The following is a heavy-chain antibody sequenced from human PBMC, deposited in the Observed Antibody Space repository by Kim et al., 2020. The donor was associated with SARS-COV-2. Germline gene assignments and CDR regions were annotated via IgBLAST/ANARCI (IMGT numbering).Heavy chain of an antibody. J-gene: IGHJ4*02. CDR1: GGTFSSYA. D-gene: IGHD5-18*01. Sequence: SVKVSCKASGGTFSSYAISWVRQAPGQGLEWMGGIIPIFGTANYAQKFQGRVTITADESTSTAYMELSSLRSEDTAVYYCAKSDVDTAMVFDYWGQGTLVTVSS. CDR2: IIPIFGTA. V-gene: IGHV1-69*13. CDR3: AKSDVDTAMVFDY.